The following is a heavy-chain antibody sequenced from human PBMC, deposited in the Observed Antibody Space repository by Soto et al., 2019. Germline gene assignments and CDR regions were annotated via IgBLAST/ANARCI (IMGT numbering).Heavy chain of an antibody. Sequence: QVHLVESWGGVVQPERSLRLSCAASGFSVRPSGMHWVRQAPGKGLEWVALIWNDGNNQVYADSLKGRFTISNDNSQNTIYLQMDSLRGEDTALYYCARDANLQGNDFDVWGQGTMVNVSS. V-gene: IGHV3-33*01. D-gene: IGHD2-15*01. CDR2: IWNDGNNQ. CDR3: ARDANLQGNDFDV. J-gene: IGHJ3*01. CDR1: GFSVRPSG.